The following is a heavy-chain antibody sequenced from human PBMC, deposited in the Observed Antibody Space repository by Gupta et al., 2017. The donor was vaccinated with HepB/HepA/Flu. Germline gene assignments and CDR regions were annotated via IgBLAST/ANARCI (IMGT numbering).Heavy chain of an antibody. J-gene: IGHJ6*02. CDR3: ARGGRDDPSYYYYGMDV. Sequence: EVQLVESGGGLVQPGGSLRLSCAASGFTFSSYWMHWVRQATGKGLVWVSRINSDGSSTSYADSVKGRFTISRDNAKNTLYLQMNSLRAEDTAVYYCARGGRDDPSYYYYGMDVWGQGTTVTVSS. D-gene: IGHD1-1*01. V-gene: IGHV3-74*01. CDR2: INSDGSST. CDR1: GFTFSSYW.